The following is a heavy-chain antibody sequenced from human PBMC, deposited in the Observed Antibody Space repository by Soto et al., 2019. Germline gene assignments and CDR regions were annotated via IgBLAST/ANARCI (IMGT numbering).Heavy chain of an antibody. CDR3: ARDYSSSCYYFDY. CDR1: GYTFTGYY. Sequence: AAVKVSCKASGYTFTGYYMHWVRQAPGQGVEWMGWINPNSGGTNYAQKFQGRVTMTRDTSINTAYMELSRLRSDDTAVYYCARDYSSSCYYFDYWGQGTLVTVSS. V-gene: IGHV1-2*02. CDR2: INPNSGGT. D-gene: IGHD6-13*01. J-gene: IGHJ4*02.